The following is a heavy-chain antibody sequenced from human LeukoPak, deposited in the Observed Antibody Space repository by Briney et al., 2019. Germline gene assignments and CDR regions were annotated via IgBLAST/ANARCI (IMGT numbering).Heavy chain of an antibody. J-gene: IGHJ3*02. CDR2: IYSGGST. CDR1: GFTVSSNY. CDR3: ARQSRSYYYDSSGWDAFDI. D-gene: IGHD3-22*01. Sequence: GGSLRLSCAASGFTVSSNYMSWVRQAPRKGLEWVSVIYSGGSTYYADSVKGRFTISRDNSKNTLYLQMNSLRAEDTAVYYCARQSRSYYYDSSGWDAFDIWGQGTMVTVSS. V-gene: IGHV3-53*01.